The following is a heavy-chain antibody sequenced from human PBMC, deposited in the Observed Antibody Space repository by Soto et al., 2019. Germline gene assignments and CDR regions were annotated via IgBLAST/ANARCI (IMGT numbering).Heavy chain of an antibody. CDR2: IYYSGST. V-gene: IGHV4-59*11. D-gene: IGHD3-3*01. Sequence: SENLCDTCTVSAGSTSRHSWRWIRQPPGKGMEWIGYIYYSGSTNYNPSLKSRVTISVDTSKNQFSLKLSSVTAVDTAVYYCARAGITIFGVVGLGAAYYYGMDVWGQGTTVT. CDR3: ARAGITIFGVVGLGAAYYYGMDV. CDR1: AGSTSRHS. J-gene: IGHJ6*02.